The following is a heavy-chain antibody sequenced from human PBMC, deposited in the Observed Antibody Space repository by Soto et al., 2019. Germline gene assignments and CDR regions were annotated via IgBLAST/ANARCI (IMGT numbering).Heavy chain of an antibody. CDR2: IIPMLDIT. CDR1: GGTFSTYT. D-gene: IGHD6-13*01. Sequence: QVQLVQSGAEVKKPGSSVKVSCKASGGTFSTYTVIWVRQAPGQGLEWMGRIIPMLDITNTAQSFQGRVTITGDKSTSTAYLELSTLRSDDTAIYFCTLGSWSAETFDIWGRGTMVTVSS. J-gene: IGHJ3*02. V-gene: IGHV1-69*02. CDR3: TLGSWSAETFDI.